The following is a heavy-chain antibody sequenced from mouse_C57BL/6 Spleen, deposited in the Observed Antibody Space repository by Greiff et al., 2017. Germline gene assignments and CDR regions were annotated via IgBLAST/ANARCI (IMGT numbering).Heavy chain of an antibody. D-gene: IGHD2-5*01. J-gene: IGHJ3*01. V-gene: IGHV1-54*01. Sequence: VQLQQSGAELVRPGTSVKVSCKASGYAFTNYLIEWVKQRPGQGLEWIGVINPGSGGTNYNEKFKGKATLTADKSSSTAYMQLSSLTSEDSAVYFCARSDYSTPWFAYWGQGTLVTVSA. CDR2: INPGSGGT. CDR1: GYAFTNYL. CDR3: ARSDYSTPWFAY.